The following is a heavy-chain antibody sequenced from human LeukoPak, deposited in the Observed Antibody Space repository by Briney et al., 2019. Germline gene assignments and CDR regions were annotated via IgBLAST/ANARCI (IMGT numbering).Heavy chain of an antibody. CDR2: IWYDGSNK. Sequence: GGSLRLFCAASGFTFSSYAMHWVGQAAGKGLEWVAGIWYDGSNKHYADSVKGRFTISRDNSKNKVYLQLNSLRAEDTGVYFCSKDRNIVVPSGNFDSCGQGIVVTVSS. J-gene: IGHJ4*02. CDR3: SKDRNIVVPSGNFDS. D-gene: IGHD2-2*01. V-gene: IGHV3-33*06. CDR1: GFTFSSYA.